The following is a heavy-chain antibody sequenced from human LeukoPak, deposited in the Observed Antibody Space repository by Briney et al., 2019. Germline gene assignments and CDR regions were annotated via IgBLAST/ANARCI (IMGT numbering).Heavy chain of an antibody. D-gene: IGHD4-17*01. CDR2: ISGSGGST. CDR3: AKDRLTATKYWSFDL. Sequence: GGSLRLSCAASGFTFSSYAMSWVRQAPGKGLEWVSAISGSGGSTYYADSGKGRFTISRDNSKNTLYLQMNSLRAEDAAVYYCAKDRLTATKYWSFDLWGRGTLASVSS. J-gene: IGHJ2*01. CDR1: GFTFSSYA. V-gene: IGHV3-23*01.